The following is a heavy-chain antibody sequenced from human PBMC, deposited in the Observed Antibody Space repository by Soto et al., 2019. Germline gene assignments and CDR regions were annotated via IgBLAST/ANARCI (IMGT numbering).Heavy chain of an antibody. CDR2: MKGDEPSI. V-gene: IGHV3-74*01. J-gene: IGHJ4*02. Sequence: GGSLRLSCTASGFTFGTYWMHWVRQVPGKGLDWVSRMKGDEPSIGHADFVKGRFTISRDNAKNILYLQMNNLSAEDTALYYCVRGCSPSICHPFDYWGQGTLVTVSS. CDR3: VRGCSPSICHPFDY. D-gene: IGHD2-15*01. CDR1: GFTFGTYW.